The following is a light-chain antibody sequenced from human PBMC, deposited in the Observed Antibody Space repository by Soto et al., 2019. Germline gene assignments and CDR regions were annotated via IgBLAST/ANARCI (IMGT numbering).Light chain of an antibody. V-gene: IGKV3-15*01. CDR1: QSVSSN. CDR3: QQYNSGFT. J-gene: IGKJ3*01. Sequence: EIVMTQSPATLSVSPGERATLSCRASQSVSSNLAWYQQKPGQAPRLLIYGASTRATGIPARFSGSGSGTEFTLTISSLQSEDFAVYYCQQYNSGFTFVPGTKVDIK. CDR2: GAS.